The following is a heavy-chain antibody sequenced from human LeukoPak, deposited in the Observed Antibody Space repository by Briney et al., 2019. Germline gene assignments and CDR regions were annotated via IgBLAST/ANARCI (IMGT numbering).Heavy chain of an antibody. CDR2: ISYDGSNE. CDR1: GFTFSSYA. CDR3: ARAVVGTPDY. Sequence: GGSLRLSCAASGFTFSSYAMHWVRQAPGKGLEWVAFISYDGSNEYYADSVKGRFTISRDNSKNTLYLQMNSLRAEDTAVYYCARAVVGTPDYWGQGTLVTVFS. V-gene: IGHV3-30-3*01. J-gene: IGHJ4*02. D-gene: IGHD4-23*01.